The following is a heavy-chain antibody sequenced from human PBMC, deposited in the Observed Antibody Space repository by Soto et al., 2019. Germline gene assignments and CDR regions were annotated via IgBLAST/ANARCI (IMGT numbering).Heavy chain of an antibody. CDR1: GGSSSSGGYC. Sequence: SQTLSLTCTVSGGSSSSGGYCWSWIRQHPGKGLEWIGYIYYSGSTYYNPSLKSRVTISVDTSKNQFSLKLSSVTAADTAVYYCARDPRIYDFWSGYYIGAWFDPWGQGTLVTVSS. J-gene: IGHJ5*02. CDR2: IYYSGST. CDR3: ARDPRIYDFWSGYYIGAWFDP. D-gene: IGHD3-3*01. V-gene: IGHV4-30-4*08.